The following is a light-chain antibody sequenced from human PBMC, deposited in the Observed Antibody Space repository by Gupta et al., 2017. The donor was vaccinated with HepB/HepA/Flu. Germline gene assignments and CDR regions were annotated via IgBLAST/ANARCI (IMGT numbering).Light chain of an antibody. CDR3: QQYSRDPST. CDR1: QSISSW. CDR2: TAS. V-gene: IGKV1-5*03. Sequence: PLPPSPSTLSASVGARVTITCRASQSISSWLAWYQQKPGKAPKVLIYTASSLESGVPSRFSGRGSGTDFTLTISSLQTDDVATYYCQQYSRDPSTFGQGTTVEIK. J-gene: IGKJ1*01.